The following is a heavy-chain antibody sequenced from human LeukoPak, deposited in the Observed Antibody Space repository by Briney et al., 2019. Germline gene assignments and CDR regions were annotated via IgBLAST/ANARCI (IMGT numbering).Heavy chain of an antibody. CDR2: ISGSGGST. D-gene: IGHD3-9*01. Sequence: GGSLRLSCAASGFTFSSYAMSWVRQAPGKGLEWVSAISGSGGSTYYADSVKGRFTISRDNSKNTLYLQMNSLRAEDTAVYYCAKDSNVRYFDWLLHEYFQHWGQGTLVTVSS. CDR1: GFTFSSYA. CDR3: AKDSNVRYFDWLLHEYFQH. J-gene: IGHJ1*01. V-gene: IGHV3-23*01.